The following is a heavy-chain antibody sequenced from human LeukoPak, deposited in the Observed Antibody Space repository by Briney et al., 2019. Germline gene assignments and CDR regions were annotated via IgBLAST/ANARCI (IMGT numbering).Heavy chain of an antibody. CDR2: IYYPGNT. V-gene: IGHV4-59*12. D-gene: IGHD1-1*01. CDR3: ARSSWNQGSFDY. Sequence: PSETLSLTCTVSGGSISSYYWSWIRQPPGKGLEWIGYIYYPGNTNYNPSLKSRVTISVDTSKNQFSLKLSSVTAADTAVYYCARSSWNQGSFDYWGQGTLVTVSS. CDR1: GGSISSYY. J-gene: IGHJ4*02.